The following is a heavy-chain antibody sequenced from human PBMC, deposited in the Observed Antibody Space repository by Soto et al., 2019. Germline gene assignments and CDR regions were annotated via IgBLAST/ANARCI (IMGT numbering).Heavy chain of an antibody. D-gene: IGHD2-15*01. CDR3: ARDRQRGYWTGGSCYSYFDY. CDR2: VDQSGST. J-gene: IGHJ4*02. V-gene: IGHV4-34*01. CDR1: GGSFSGYY. Sequence: SETLSLTCAIYGGSFSGYYWSWIRQPPGMGLEWIGEVDQSGSTNYNPSLKSRVIISGDTSKNQFSLKLNSVTAADTAVYYCARDRQRGYWTGGSCYSYFDYWGQGALVTVSS.